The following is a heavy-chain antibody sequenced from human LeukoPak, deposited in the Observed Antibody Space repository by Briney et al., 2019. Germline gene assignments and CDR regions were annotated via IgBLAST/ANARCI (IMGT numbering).Heavy chain of an antibody. CDR2: INPNSGGI. J-gene: IGHJ3*02. V-gene: IGHV1-2*02. D-gene: IGHD5-18*01. CDR1: GYTFTGYY. Sequence: ASVKVSCKASGYTFTGYYMHWVRQAPGQGLEWMGWINPNSGGINYAQKFQGRVTMTRDTSISTAYMELSRLRSDDTAVYYCARDSKATRGYSYGYYPVSAFDIWGQGTMVTVSS. CDR3: ARDSKATRGYSYGYYPVSAFDI.